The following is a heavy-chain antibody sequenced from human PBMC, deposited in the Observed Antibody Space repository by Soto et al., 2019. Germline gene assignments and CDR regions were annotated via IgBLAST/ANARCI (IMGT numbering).Heavy chain of an antibody. D-gene: IGHD5-12*01. J-gene: IGHJ6*02. CDR1: GCTFTGHY. CDR2: INPNSGGT. Sequence: ASVKVSCKASGCTFTGHYMHWVRQAPGQGLEWMGWINPNSGGTNYAQKFQGRVTITRDTSISTAYMELSRLRSDDTAVYYCASMGGYDRTARDVWGQGTTVTVSS. V-gene: IGHV1-2*02. CDR3: ASMGGYDRTARDV.